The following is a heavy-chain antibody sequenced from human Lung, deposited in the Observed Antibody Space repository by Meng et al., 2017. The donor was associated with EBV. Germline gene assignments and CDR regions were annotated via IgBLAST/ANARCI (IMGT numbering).Heavy chain of an antibody. J-gene: IGHJ5*02. D-gene: IGHD6-19*01. CDR1: RFSMSSFYY. CDR3: ARPFPSWQSPRLDPFGA. CDR2: VHYLGST. Sequence: SETPYHPRILARFSMSSFYYGGWIRQPPGRGLDGVGGVHYLGSTYYSPSLKSRVTVSVDTSKNQFSLRLTSVTTADTGVYYCARPFPSWQSPRLDPFGAWGQGTLVTVSS. V-gene: IGHV4-39*01.